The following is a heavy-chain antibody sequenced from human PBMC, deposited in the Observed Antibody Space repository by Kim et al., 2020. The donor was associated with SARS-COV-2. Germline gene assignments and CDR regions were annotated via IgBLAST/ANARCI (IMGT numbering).Heavy chain of an antibody. CDR3: ARLRIAAAGTGGGYWFDP. CDR2: INAGNGNT. D-gene: IGHD6-13*01. J-gene: IGHJ5*02. V-gene: IGHV1-3*01. Sequence: ASVKVSCKASGYTFTSYAMHWVRQAPGQRLEWMGWINAGNGNTKYSQKFQGRVTITRDTAASTAYMELSSLRSEDTAVYYCARLRIAAAGTGGGYWFDPWGQGTLVTASS. CDR1: GYTFTSYA.